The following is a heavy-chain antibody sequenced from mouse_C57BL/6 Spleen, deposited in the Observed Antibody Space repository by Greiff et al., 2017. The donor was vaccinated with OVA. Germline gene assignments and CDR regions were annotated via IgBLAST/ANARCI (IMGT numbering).Heavy chain of an antibody. Sequence: VQRVESGPELVKPGASVKISCKASGYAFSSSWMNWVKQRPGKGLEWIGRIYPGDGDTNYNGKFKGKATLTADKSSSTAYMQLSSLTSEDSAVYFCARSPLYGSSSFYAMDYWGQGTSVTVSS. CDR1: GYAFSSSW. CDR2: IYPGDGDT. CDR3: ARSPLYGSSSFYAMDY. D-gene: IGHD1-1*01. J-gene: IGHJ4*01. V-gene: IGHV1-82*01.